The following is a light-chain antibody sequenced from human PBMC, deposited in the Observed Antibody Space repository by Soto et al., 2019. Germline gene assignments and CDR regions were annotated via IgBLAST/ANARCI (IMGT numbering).Light chain of an antibody. CDR3: QHYGDSSWT. Sequence: EIVLTQSPATLSVSPGERVILSCRASQSVDISLAWYQQKPGQAPRLLIYGASTRATDMPGTFSGRGSGTEFTLTITSLRPEDFALYYCQHYGDSSWTFGQGTKVDIK. V-gene: IGKV3-15*01. J-gene: IGKJ1*01. CDR2: GAS. CDR1: QSVDIS.